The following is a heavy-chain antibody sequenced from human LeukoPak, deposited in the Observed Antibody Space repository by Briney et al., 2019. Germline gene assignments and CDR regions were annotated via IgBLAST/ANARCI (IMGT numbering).Heavy chain of an antibody. CDR1: GFTFSSYA. CDR2: ISGTGGTT. D-gene: IGHD3-16*01. CDR3: AKGYYDYVWGSYFDY. Sequence: GGSLRLSCAASGFTFSSYAMGWVRQAPGKGLEWVSGISGTGGTTYYADSVKGRFTISRDNSKNTLYLQMNSLRAEDTAVYYCAKGYYDYVWGSYFDYWGQGTLVTVSS. V-gene: IGHV3-23*01. J-gene: IGHJ4*02.